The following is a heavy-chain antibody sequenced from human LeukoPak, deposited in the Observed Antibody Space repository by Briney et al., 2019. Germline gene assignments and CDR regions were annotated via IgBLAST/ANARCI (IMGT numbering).Heavy chain of an antibody. CDR1: GYTFTSYD. CDR3: ARGPRYCSSTSCYWGRDY. J-gene: IGHJ4*02. V-gene: IGHV1-8*01. Sequence: ASVKVSCKASGYTFTSYDINWVRQATGQGREWMGWMNPNSGNTGYAQKFQGRVTMTRNTSISTAYMELSSLRSEDTAVYYCARGPRYCSSTSCYWGRDYWGQGTLVTVSS. D-gene: IGHD2-2*01. CDR2: MNPNSGNT.